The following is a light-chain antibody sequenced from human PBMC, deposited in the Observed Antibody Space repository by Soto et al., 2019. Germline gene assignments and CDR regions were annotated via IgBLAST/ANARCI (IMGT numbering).Light chain of an antibody. Sequence: QLVLTQPPSASASLGASVTLTCTLSSGYSNYKVDWYQQRPGKGPRFVMRVGTGGIVGSKGDGIPDRFSVLGSGLNRYLTIKNIQEEDESDYHCGADHGSGSKFERVFGGGTKLTVL. CDR1: SGYSNYK. CDR3: GADHGSGSKFERV. CDR2: VGTGGIVG. J-gene: IGLJ2*01. V-gene: IGLV9-49*01.